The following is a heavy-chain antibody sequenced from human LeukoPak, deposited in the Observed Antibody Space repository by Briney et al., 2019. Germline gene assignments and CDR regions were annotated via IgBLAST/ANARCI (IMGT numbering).Heavy chain of an antibody. CDR2: IYYSGST. V-gene: IGHV4-31*03. CDR1: GGSISSGGYY. Sequence: KASQTLSLTCTVSGGSISSGGYYWSWIRQHPGKGLEWIGYIYYSGSTYYNPSLKSRVTISVDTSKNQFSLKLSSVTAADTAVYYCARGGPRYGHPFDYWGQGTLVTVSP. D-gene: IGHD5-18*01. J-gene: IGHJ4*02. CDR3: ARGGPRYGHPFDY.